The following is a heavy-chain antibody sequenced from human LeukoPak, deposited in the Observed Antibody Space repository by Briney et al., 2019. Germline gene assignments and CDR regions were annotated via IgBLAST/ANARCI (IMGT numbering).Heavy chain of an antibody. CDR1: GFTLSTYD. J-gene: IGHJ4*02. V-gene: IGHV3-30*18. Sequence: GGSLRLSCAASGFTLSTYDMHWVRQAPGKGLGWVAVISYEVGNKYYADSGKGRCTISRDNSKNTLYLQMNSMSADDTAMYYCAKDSYACTSSSCYYPLAYWGQGPLVTVS. D-gene: IGHD2-2*01. CDR3: AKDSYACTSSSCYYPLAY. CDR2: ISYEVGNK.